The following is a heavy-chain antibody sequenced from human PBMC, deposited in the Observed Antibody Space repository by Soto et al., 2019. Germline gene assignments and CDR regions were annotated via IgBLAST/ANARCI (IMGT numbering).Heavy chain of an antibody. Sequence: SETLSLTCTVSGGSISSYYWSWIRQPPGKGLEWIGYIYYSGSTNYNPSLKGRVTISVDTSKNQFSLKLSSVTAADTAVYYCARDRPGTPNWFDPWGQGTLVTVSS. CDR1: GGSISSYY. CDR2: IYYSGST. D-gene: IGHD1-1*01. CDR3: ARDRPGTPNWFDP. V-gene: IGHV4-59*01. J-gene: IGHJ5*02.